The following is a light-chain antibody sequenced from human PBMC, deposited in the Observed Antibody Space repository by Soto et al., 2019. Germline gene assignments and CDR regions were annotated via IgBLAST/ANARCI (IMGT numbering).Light chain of an antibody. CDR3: SSYAGSTYV. CDR1: SGDIGSYNR. J-gene: IGLJ1*01. V-gene: IGLV2-14*01. Sequence: QSALTQSASVSGSPGQSITISCTGTSGDIGSYNRVSWYQQHPGKAPKLIIYEVTDRPSGVSNRFSGSKSGNTASLTISGLQAEDEAEYYCSSYAGSTYVFGTGTKVTVL. CDR2: EVT.